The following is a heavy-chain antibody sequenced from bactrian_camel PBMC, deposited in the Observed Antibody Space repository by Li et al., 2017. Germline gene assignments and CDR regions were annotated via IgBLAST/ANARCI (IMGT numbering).Heavy chain of an antibody. V-gene: IGHV3S40*01. D-gene: IGHD7*01. J-gene: IGHJ4*01. CDR2: TNHGGGTT. Sequence: DVQLVEPGGGSVQAGGSLRLSCLASGFSFSSFSMSWVRQAPGKGLEWVSSTNHGGGTTPYADSVKGRFTISRDNAKNTVYLQMNSLKPEDTAVYYCVRGLLVANAGDNCWGQGTQVTVS. CDR3: VRGLLVANAGDNC. CDR1: GFSFSSFS.